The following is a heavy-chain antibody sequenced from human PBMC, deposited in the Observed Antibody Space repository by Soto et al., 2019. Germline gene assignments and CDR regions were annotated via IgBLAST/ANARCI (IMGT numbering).Heavy chain of an antibody. Sequence: EVQLVESGGDLVQPGRSLTLSCAASGFNFQDCAMYWVRQPPGKGLEWVSGVSYNSGTVGYADSVKGRFTISRDNSKNSLFLEVHSLRVEDTAVYYCARERADIVVAPVATSGMDVWGQGTAVTVSS. J-gene: IGHJ6*02. D-gene: IGHD2-2*01. CDR1: GFNFQDCA. CDR2: VSYNSGTV. V-gene: IGHV3-9*01. CDR3: ARERADIVVAPVATSGMDV.